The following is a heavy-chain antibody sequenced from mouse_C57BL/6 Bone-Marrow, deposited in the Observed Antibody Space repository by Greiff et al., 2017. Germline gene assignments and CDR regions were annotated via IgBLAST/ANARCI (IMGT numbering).Heavy chain of an antibody. CDR3: ARRRGFAY. J-gene: IGHJ3*01. Sequence: EVQLVASGGDLVKPGGSLTLSCEASGFTFSSYGMSWVRQTPDKRLVWVATISSGGSYTYYPDSVKGRFTISRDDAKNTLYLQRSSLKSEDTAMYYCARRRGFAYWGQGTLVTVSA. V-gene: IGHV5-6*01. CDR1: GFTFSSYG. CDR2: ISSGGSYT.